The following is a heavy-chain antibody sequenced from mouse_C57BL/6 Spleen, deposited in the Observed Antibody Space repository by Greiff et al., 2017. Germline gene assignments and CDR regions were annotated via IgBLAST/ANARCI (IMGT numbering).Heavy chain of an antibody. D-gene: IGHD2-4*01. V-gene: IGHV14-3*01. CDR2: IDPANGNT. Sequence: EVQLQQSVAELVRPGASVKLSCKASGFNIKNNYMHWVKQRPEQGLEWIGRIDPANGNTKYATKFQVKATITADTSSNTAYLQRSSLTSEDTAIYYCAPLYDYAGYWGQGTTLTVSS. CDR3: APLYDYAGY. CDR1: GFNIKNNY. J-gene: IGHJ2*01.